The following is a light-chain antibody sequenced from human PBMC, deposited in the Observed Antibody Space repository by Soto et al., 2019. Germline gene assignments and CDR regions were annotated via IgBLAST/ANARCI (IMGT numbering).Light chain of an antibody. CDR1: SSDVGGYDY. Sequence: QSALTQPPSASGSPGQSVTISCTGTSSDVGGYDYVSWYQQHPGKAPKVMIFEVSKRPSGVPDRFSGSKSANTASLTVSGLKTEDEADYYCQSYDSNNWVFGGGTKLTVL. V-gene: IGLV2-8*01. CDR2: EVS. CDR3: QSYDSNNWV. J-gene: IGLJ3*02.